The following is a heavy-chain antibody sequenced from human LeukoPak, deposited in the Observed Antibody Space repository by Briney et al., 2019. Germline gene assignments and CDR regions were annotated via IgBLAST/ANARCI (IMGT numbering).Heavy chain of an antibody. D-gene: IGHD3-9*01. V-gene: IGHV4-59*01. CDR2: IFYSGNT. CDR1: SGSISGYY. CDR3: ARGASDYDILTGYIPAPF. Sequence: SETLSLTCTVSSGSISGYYWSWIRQPPGKGLECIGYIFYSGNTNYNPSLKSRVTISVDTSKNQFSLKLSSVTAADTAVYYCARGASDYDILTGYIPAPFWGQGTLVTVSS. J-gene: IGHJ4*02.